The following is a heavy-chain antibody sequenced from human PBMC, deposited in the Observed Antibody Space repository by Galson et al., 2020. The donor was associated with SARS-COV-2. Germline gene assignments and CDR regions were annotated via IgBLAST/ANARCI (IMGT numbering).Heavy chain of an antibody. J-gene: IGHJ4*02. CDR2: IFYSGNT. CDR3: VKYSTGWYGKYCFDY. CDR1: GGSISITNYY. D-gene: IGHD6-19*01. V-gene: IGHV4-39*07. Sequence: ASETLSLTCTVSGGSISITNYYWRWIRQPPGKGLEWIANIFYSGNTYYNPSLKSRVTISVDTSKNQFSLKLTSVTAADTAVYYCVKYSTGWYGKYCFDYWGQGTLVTVSS.